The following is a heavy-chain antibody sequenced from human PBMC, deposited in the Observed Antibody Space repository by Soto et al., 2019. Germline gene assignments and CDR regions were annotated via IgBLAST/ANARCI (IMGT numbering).Heavy chain of an antibody. CDR3: ARVVRPRPYGFSTRVDT. CDR1: GFSLSNGRVG. J-gene: IGHJ5*02. CDR2: IFSNGEK. V-gene: IGHV2-26*01. Sequence: QVTLKESGPGPVKPTGTLTLTCTVSGFSLSNGRVGVSWIRQPPGKTLQCLAHIFSNGEKSYNSSMRNRLTISEETSKSQVVLTATTRAPVDTGTYYCARVVRPRPYGFSTRVDTWGPGPRVTVSS. D-gene: IGHD4-17*01.